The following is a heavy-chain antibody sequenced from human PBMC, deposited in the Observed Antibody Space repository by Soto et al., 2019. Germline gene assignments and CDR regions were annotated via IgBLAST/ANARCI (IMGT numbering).Heavy chain of an antibody. Sequence: QVQLVESGGGVVQPGRSLRLSCAASGFTFSSYGMHWVRQAPGKGLEWVAVIWYDGSNKYYADSVKGRFTISRDNSKNTLYLQMNSLRAEDTAVYYCARGPVDTDPFDYWGQGTLVTVSS. V-gene: IGHV3-33*01. CDR3: ARGPVDTDPFDY. CDR2: IWYDGSNK. CDR1: GFTFSSYG. J-gene: IGHJ4*02. D-gene: IGHD2-15*01.